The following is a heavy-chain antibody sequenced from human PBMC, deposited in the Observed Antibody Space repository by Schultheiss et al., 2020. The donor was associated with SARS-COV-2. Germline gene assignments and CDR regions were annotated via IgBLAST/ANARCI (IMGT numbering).Heavy chain of an antibody. CDR2: ISWNSGSI. J-gene: IGHJ4*02. CDR1: GFTFNNYE. D-gene: IGHD3-3*01. V-gene: IGHV3-9*01. CDR3: TRDTFGVDDY. Sequence: GGSLRLSCVASGFTFNNYEMNWVRQAPGKGLEWVSGISWNSGSIGYADSVKGRFTISRDNAENTLYLQMNSLRAEDTAIYYCTRDTFGVDDYWGQGTLVTVSS.